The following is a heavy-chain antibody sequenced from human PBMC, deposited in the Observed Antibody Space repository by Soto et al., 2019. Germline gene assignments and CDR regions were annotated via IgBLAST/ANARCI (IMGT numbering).Heavy chain of an antibody. Sequence: HPGGSLRLSCAASGFTFDDYAMHWVRQAPGKGLEWVSGISWNSGSIGYADSVKGRFTISRDNAKNSLYLQMNSLRAEDTALYYCAKDRGQIVGAASFDYWGRGTLVTVSS. J-gene: IGHJ4*02. CDR3: AKDRGQIVGAASFDY. CDR1: GFTFDDYA. D-gene: IGHD1-26*01. V-gene: IGHV3-9*01. CDR2: ISWNSGSI.